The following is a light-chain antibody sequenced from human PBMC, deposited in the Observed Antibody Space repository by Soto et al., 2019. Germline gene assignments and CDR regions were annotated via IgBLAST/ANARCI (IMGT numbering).Light chain of an antibody. V-gene: IGKV1-39*01. CDR1: QSISSY. J-gene: IGKJ1*01. CDR2: AAS. Sequence: DIQMNQSPSSLSASVGDRVTITCRASQSISSYLNWYQQKPGKAPKLLIYAASSLQSGVPSRFSGSGSGTDFTLTISSLQPEDFATYYCQQSYSTPRAFGQGTMVDI. CDR3: QQSYSTPRA.